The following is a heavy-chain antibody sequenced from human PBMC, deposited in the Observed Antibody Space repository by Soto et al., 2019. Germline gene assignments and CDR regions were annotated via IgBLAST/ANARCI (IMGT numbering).Heavy chain of an antibody. J-gene: IGHJ5*02. CDR2: IRHNGDT. D-gene: IGHD4-17*01. V-gene: IGHV4-34*01. Sequence: QVQLRQWGAGLLKPSETLSLTCVVSGGSFTDYKLTWIRQSPEKGLEWIGEIRHNGDTDSKPSLRSRLTMSLDTSKNQFSLHLSSVTSADTAVYFCAGGPDYGDYDAWGQGTLVTVSS. CDR1: GGSFTDYK. CDR3: AGGPDYGDYDA.